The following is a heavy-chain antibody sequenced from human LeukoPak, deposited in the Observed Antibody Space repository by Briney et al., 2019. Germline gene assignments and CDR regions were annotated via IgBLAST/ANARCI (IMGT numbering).Heavy chain of an antibody. D-gene: IGHD1-26*01. CDR2: INPNSGGT. V-gene: IGHV1-2*02. CDR1: GYTFTGYY. CDR3: ARDQSGSYSGFDY. J-gene: IGHJ4*02. Sequence: ASVKVSCKASGYTFTGYYMHWVRQAPGQGLEWMGWINPNSGGTNYAQKFQGRVTMTRDTSISTAYMELSRLRSDDTAVYYCARDQSGSYSGFDYWGQGTLVTVSS.